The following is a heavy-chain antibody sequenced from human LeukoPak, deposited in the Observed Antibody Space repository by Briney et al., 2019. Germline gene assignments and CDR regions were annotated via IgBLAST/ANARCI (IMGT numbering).Heavy chain of an antibody. D-gene: IGHD3-9*01. J-gene: IGHJ4*02. CDR3: AKDSLTDIDY. Sequence: GGSLRLSCTASGFTFSIYGMYWVRQAPGKGLEWVAFIRHDGTIKYHADSVKGRFTISRDNSENTLYLQLNSLRAEDTAVYYCAKDSLTDIDYWGQGTLVTVSS. CDR2: IRHDGTIK. CDR1: GFTFSIYG. V-gene: IGHV3-30*02.